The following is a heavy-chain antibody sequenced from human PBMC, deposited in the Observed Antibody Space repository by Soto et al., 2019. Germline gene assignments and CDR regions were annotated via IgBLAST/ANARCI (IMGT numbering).Heavy chain of an antibody. V-gene: IGHV3-23*01. CDR3: AKAQEGVVAAYFDY. J-gene: IGHJ4*02. CDR2: ISGSGGST. CDR1: GFTFSSYA. D-gene: IGHD2-15*01. Sequence: WGSLRLSCAASGFTFSSYAMSWVRQAPGKGLEWVSAISGSGGSTYYADSVKGRFTISRDNSKNTLYLQMNSLRAEATAVYYCAKAQEGVVAAYFDYWGQGTLVTVSS.